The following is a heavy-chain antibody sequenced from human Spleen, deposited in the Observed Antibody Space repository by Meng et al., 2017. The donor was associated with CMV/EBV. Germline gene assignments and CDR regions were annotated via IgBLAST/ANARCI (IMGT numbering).Heavy chain of an antibody. J-gene: IGHJ4*02. CDR1: GNTFSSND. CDR2: MNPHSGNK. D-gene: IGHD1-26*01. V-gene: IGHV1-8*03. Sequence: CEASGNTFSSNDINWVRQATGQGIEWMGWMNPHSGNKGYAQNFQGRITITRNTPRNTVYMELSSLKSEDTAVYYCARGIVGATPNFDYWGQGTLVTVSS. CDR3: ARGIVGATPNFDY.